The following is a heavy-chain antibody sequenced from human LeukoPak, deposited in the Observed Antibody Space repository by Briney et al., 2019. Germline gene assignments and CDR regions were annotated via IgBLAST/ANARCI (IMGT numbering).Heavy chain of an antibody. CDR2: TSGSGIYI. V-gene: IGHV3-21*01. D-gene: IGHD6-13*01. Sequence: PGGSLRLSCAASGFTFTSYSINWVRQAPGKGLEWDSSTSGSGIYIYYADSVKGRFTISRDNAKNSLYLQMNSLRTEDTAVYYCARDRPDPPQDSSSGLWYFDLWGRRTLVTVSS. CDR1: GFTFTSYS. J-gene: IGHJ2*01. CDR3: ARDRPDPPQDSSSGLWYFDL.